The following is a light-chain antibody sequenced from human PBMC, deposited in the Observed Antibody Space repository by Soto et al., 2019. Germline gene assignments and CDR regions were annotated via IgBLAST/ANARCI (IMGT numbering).Light chain of an antibody. CDR3: ETWDSNFWV. J-gene: IGLJ3*02. CDR2: LEGSGSY. V-gene: IGLV4-60*02. CDR1: SGHSSYI. Sequence: QSVLTQSSSASASLGSSVKLTCTLSSGHSSYIIAWHQQQPGKAPRYLMKLEGSGSYNKGSGVPDRFSGSSSGADRYLTISNLQFEDEADYYCETWDSNFWVFGGGTKLTV.